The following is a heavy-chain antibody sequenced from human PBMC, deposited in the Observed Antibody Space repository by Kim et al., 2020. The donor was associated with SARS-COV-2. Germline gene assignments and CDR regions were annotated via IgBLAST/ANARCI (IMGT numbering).Heavy chain of an antibody. J-gene: IGHJ6*02. CDR1: GFTFSSYG. CDR2: IWYDGSNK. V-gene: IGHV3-33*01. CDR3: ARSIPSIGTWFGELSYGMDV. Sequence: GGSLRLSCAASGFTFSSYGMHWVRQAPGKGLEWVAVIWYDGSNKYYADSVKGRFTISRDNSKNTLYLQMNSLRAEDTAVYYCARSIPSIGTWFGELSYGMDVWGQGTTVTVSS. D-gene: IGHD3-10*01.